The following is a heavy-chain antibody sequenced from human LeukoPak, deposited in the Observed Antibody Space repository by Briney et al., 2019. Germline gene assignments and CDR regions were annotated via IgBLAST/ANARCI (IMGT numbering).Heavy chain of an antibody. Sequence: ASAKVSCKASGYPFNTYGLSWVRQAPGQGLEWMGQISCNDGATKYAQRFQGRVTMTTDTATSTAYLELTSLTSDDTAVYYCARDVPDFWSGFDSWGQGTLVTVSP. CDR1: GYPFNTYG. D-gene: IGHD3-3*01. V-gene: IGHV1-18*04. CDR3: ARDVPDFWSGFDS. J-gene: IGHJ4*02. CDR2: ISCNDGAT.